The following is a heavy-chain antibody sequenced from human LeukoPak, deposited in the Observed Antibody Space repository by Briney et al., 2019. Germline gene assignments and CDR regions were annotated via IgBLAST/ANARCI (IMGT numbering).Heavy chain of an antibody. J-gene: IGHJ4*02. V-gene: IGHV1-58*01. CDR2: IVVGSGNT. CDR1: GFTFTSSA. CDR3: AAVMYGDYGDTDFDY. Sequence: GASVKVSCKASGFTFTSSAVQWMRQARGQRLEWIGWIVVGSGNTNYAQKFQERVTITRDMSTSTAYMELSSLRSEDTAVYYCAAVMYGDYGDTDFDYWGQGTLVTVSS. D-gene: IGHD4-17*01.